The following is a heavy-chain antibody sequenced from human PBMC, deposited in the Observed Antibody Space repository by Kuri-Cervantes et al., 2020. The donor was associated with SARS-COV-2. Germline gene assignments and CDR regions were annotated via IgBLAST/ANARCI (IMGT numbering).Heavy chain of an antibody. Sequence: VSVQVSCKASGYTFTGYYMHWVRQAPGQGLEWMGWINPNSGGTNYAQKFQGRVTITRNTSISTAYMELSSLRSEDTAVYYCARGRRITIFGRVYYYYYMDVWGKGTTVTVSS. D-gene: IGHD3-3*01. J-gene: IGHJ6*03. V-gene: IGHV1-2*02. CDR1: GYTFTGYY. CDR2: INPNSGGT. CDR3: ARGRRITIFGRVYYYYYMDV.